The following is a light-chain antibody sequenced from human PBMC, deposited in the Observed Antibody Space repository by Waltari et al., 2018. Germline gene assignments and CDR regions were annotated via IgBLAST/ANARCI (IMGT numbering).Light chain of an antibody. CDR2: DVS. CDR3: SSYTSSNTWV. J-gene: IGLJ3*02. CDR1: SSDDGGYKY. Sequence: QSALTQPASVSGSPGQSITISCTGTSSDDGGYKYVSWYQQHPGKAPKVMIYDVSKRPSGVSNRFFGSKSGNTVSLTISGLQAEDDADYYCSSYTSSNTWVFGGGTKLTVL. V-gene: IGLV2-14*01.